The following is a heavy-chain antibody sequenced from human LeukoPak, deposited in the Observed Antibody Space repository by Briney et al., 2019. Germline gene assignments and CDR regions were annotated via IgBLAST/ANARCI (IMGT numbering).Heavy chain of an antibody. J-gene: IGHJ4*02. CDR3: ASGIAVALYYFDY. V-gene: IGHV3-21*01. Sequence: GGSLRLSCAASGFTFSSYSMNWVRQAPGKGLEWVSSISSSSSYIYYADSVKGRFTISRDNAKNSRYLQMNSLRAEDTAVYYCASGIAVALYYFDYWGQGTLVTVSS. D-gene: IGHD6-19*01. CDR2: ISSSSSYI. CDR1: GFTFSSYS.